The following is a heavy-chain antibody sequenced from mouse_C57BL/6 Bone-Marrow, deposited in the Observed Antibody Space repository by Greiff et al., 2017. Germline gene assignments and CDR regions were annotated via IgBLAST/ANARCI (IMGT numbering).Heavy chain of an antibody. J-gene: IGHJ3*01. CDR1: GYTFTSYG. Sequence: VKLQESGAELARPGASVKLSCKASGYTFTSYGISWVKQRTGQGLEWIGEIYPRSGNTYYNETFKGKATLTADKSSSTAYMELRSLTSEDSAVYFCARAWGPAWFAYWGQGTLVTVSA. D-gene: IGHD4-1*01. V-gene: IGHV1-81*01. CDR2: IYPRSGNT. CDR3: ARAWGPAWFAY.